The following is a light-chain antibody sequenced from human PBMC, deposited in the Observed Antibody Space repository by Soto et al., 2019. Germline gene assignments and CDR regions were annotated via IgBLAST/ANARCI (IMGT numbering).Light chain of an antibody. V-gene: IGLV2-14*01. J-gene: IGLJ1*01. CDR1: SSDDAGHNS. Sequence: QSALTQPASVSGSPGQSITISCTGISSDDAGHNSVSWYQQHPGKVPKVIIYEVSNRPSGVSTRFSGSRSDNMASLTISGLQAEDEADYYCSAYTNRGTVDVFGPGTKLTVL. CDR3: SAYTNRGTVDV. CDR2: EVS.